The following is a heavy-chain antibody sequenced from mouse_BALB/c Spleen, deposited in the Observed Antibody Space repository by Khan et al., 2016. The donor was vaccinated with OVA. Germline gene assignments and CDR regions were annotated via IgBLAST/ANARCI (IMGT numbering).Heavy chain of an antibody. D-gene: IGHD1-1*01. V-gene: IGHV2-3*01. CDR1: GFSLTSYG. CDR2: IWGDGNT. CDR3: SKFTPDYYSMDY. J-gene: IGHJ4*01. Sequence: QVQLKESGPGLVVPSQSLSITCTVSGFSLTSYGVNWVRQPPGKGLEWLGVIWGDGNTNYHSALISRLIISKDNSKSQVFLKLNRLQTDDTATYYCSKFTPDYYSMDYWGQGTSVTVSS.